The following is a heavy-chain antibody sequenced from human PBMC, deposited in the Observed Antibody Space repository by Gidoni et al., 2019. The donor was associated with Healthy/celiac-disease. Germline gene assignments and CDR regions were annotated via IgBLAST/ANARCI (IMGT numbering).Heavy chain of an antibody. CDR1: GGSISSSSYY. CDR3: ASEVSSWYYFDY. V-gene: IGHV4-39*01. CDR2: IYYSGST. D-gene: IGHD6-13*01. Sequence: QLQLQESGPGLVKPSETLSLTCTVYGGSISSSSYYWGWIRQPPGKGLEWIGSIYYSGSTYYNPSLKSRVTISVDTSKNQFSLKLSSVTAADTAVYYCASEVSSWYYFDYWGQGTLVTVSS. J-gene: IGHJ4*02.